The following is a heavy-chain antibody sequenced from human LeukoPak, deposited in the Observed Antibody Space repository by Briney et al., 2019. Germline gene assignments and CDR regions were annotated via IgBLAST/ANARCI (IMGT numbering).Heavy chain of an antibody. D-gene: IGHD3-22*01. CDR2: ISAYNGNT. CDR3: ARGNYYDSSGYFL. J-gene: IGHJ4*02. V-gene: IGHV1-18*01. CDR1: GYTFTSYG. Sequence: ASVKVSCKASGYTFTSYGISWVRPAPGQGLEWMGWISAYNGNTNYSQKLQGRVTMTTDTSTSPAYMELRSLRSDDAAVYYCARGNYYDSSGYFLWGQGTLVTVSS.